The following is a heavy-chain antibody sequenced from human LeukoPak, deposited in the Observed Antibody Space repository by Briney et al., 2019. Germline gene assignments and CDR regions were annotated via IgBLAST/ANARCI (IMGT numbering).Heavy chain of an antibody. Sequence: GGSLRLSCAAAGFTFSSYSMNWVRQAPGKWLEWVSYISSSSSTIYYADSVKGRFTISRDNAKSSLYLQMNSLRDEDTAVYYCARGSESYGDYTGDYWGQGTLVTVSS. CDR3: ARGSESYGDYTGDY. J-gene: IGHJ4*02. CDR2: ISSSSSTI. CDR1: GFTFSSYS. D-gene: IGHD4-17*01. V-gene: IGHV3-48*02.